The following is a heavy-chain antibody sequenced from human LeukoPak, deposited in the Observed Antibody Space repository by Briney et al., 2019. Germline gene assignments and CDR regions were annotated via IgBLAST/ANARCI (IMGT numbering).Heavy chain of an antibody. CDR1: GFTFSSYW. J-gene: IGHJ5*02. Sequence: PGGSLRLSCAAFGFTFSSYWMHWVRQAPGKGLVWVSRINSDGSTTSYADSVKGRFTISRDNAKNTLYLQMNSLRAEDTAVYYCARYDFWSAFKWFDPWGQGTLVTVSA. D-gene: IGHD3-3*01. CDR2: INSDGSTT. V-gene: IGHV3-74*01. CDR3: ARYDFWSAFKWFDP.